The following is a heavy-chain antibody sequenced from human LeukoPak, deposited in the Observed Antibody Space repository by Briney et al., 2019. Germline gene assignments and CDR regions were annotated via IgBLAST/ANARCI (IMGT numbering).Heavy chain of an antibody. V-gene: IGHV1-18*01. Sequence: ASVKVSCKASGYTFTSYGIRRVRQTPGQGLEWMGWSSAYNCNTNYAQKLQGRVTMTTDTSTNTAYMELRSLRSDDTAVYYCARYCSSTSCRHSYYYGMDVWGQGTTVTVSS. D-gene: IGHD2-2*01. J-gene: IGHJ6*02. CDR3: ARYCSSTSCRHSYYYGMDV. CDR1: GYTFTSYG. CDR2: SSAYNCNT.